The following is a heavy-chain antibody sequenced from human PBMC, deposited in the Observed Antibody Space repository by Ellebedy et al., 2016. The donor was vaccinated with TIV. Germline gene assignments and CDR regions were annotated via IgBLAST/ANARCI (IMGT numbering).Heavy chain of an antibody. J-gene: IGHJ4*02. CDR3: ARVYGYTNYFDY. D-gene: IGHD3-16*01. V-gene: IGHV4-34*01. CDR1: GGSFSGYY. Sequence: SETLSLXXAVYGGSFSGYYWSWIRQPPGKGLEWIGEINHSGSTNYNPSLKSRVTISVDTSKNQFSLKLSSVTAADTAVYYCARVYGYTNYFDYWGQGTLVTVSS. CDR2: INHSGST.